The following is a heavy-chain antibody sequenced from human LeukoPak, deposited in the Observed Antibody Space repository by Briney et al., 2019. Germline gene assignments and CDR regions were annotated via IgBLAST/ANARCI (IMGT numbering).Heavy chain of an antibody. J-gene: IGHJ4*02. Sequence: PGGSLRLSCSASGFTFSSYAMHWVRQAPGKGLEYVSAISSNGGSTYYADSVKGRFTISRDNSKNTLYLQMSSLRAEDTAVYYCVKGGNGDLYYFDYWGQGTLVTVSS. CDR3: VKGGNGDLYYFDY. CDR2: ISSNGGST. V-gene: IGHV3-64D*06. D-gene: IGHD4-17*01. CDR1: GFTFSSYA.